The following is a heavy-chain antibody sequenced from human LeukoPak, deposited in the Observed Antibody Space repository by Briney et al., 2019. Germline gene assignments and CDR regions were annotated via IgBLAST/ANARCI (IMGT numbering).Heavy chain of an antibody. Sequence: GASVKVSCKASGYTFTSYGISWVRQAPGQGLEWMGWISAYNGNTNYAQKLQGRVTMTTDTSTSTAYMELRSLRSDNTAVYYCARDRGSSSVNWFDPWGQGTLVTVSS. J-gene: IGHJ5*02. V-gene: IGHV1-18*01. CDR1: GYTFTSYG. CDR3: ARDRGSSSVNWFDP. CDR2: ISAYNGNT. D-gene: IGHD6-6*01.